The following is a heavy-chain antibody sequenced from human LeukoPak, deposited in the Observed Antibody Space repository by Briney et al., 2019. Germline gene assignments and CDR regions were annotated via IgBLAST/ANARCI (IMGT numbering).Heavy chain of an antibody. CDR1: GYTFTSYD. V-gene: IGHV1-8*01. Sequence: ASVKVSCKASGYTFTSYDINWVRQATGPGLEWMGWMSPNSGNTGYAQKFQGRVTMTRNTSISTAYMELSSLRSEDTAVYYCARAGGYCGRISCPYYFDYWGQGSLVAVSS. D-gene: IGHD2-15*01. CDR2: MSPNSGNT. CDR3: ARAGGYCGRISCPYYFDY. J-gene: IGHJ4*02.